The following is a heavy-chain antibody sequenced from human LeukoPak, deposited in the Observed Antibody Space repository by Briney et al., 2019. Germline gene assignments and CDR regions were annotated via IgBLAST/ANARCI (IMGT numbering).Heavy chain of an antibody. CDR2: INHSGST. V-gene: IGHV4-34*01. CDR3: ASRNFGVVTD. Sequence: SETLSLTCAVYGGSFSGYYWSWIRQPPGKGLEWIGEINHSGSTNYNPSLKSRVTISVDTSKNQFSLKLSSVTAADAAVYYCASRNFGVVTDWGQGTLVTVSS. J-gene: IGHJ4*02. D-gene: IGHD3-3*01. CDR1: GGSFSGYY.